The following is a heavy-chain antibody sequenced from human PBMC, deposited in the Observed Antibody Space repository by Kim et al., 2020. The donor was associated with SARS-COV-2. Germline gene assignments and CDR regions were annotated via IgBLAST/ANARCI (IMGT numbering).Heavy chain of an antibody. Sequence: GGSLRLSCAASGFTFDDYAMHWVRQAPGKGLEWVSGISWNSGSIGYADSVKGRFTISRDNAKNSLYLQMNSLRAEDTALYYCAKDRGIVPNYYMDVWGKGTTVTVSS. J-gene: IGHJ6*03. D-gene: IGHD1-26*01. CDR2: ISWNSGSI. CDR1: GFTFDDYA. V-gene: IGHV3-9*01. CDR3: AKDRGIVPNYYMDV.